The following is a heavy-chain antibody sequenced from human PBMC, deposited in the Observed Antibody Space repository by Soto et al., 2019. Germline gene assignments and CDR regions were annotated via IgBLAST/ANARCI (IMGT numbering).Heavy chain of an antibody. CDR2: ISFDGSNE. CDR1: GFTFRSYA. Sequence: LRLSCSASGFTFRSYAIHWVRQAPGKGLEWVSAISFDGSNEYYADSVKGRFTISRDNSKNTLYLQMNSLRAEDTAVYYCSLGRGYYPKYKWFDPCGQGTLVTVSS. D-gene: IGHD3-22*01. J-gene: IGHJ5*02. CDR3: SLGRGYYPKYKWFDP. V-gene: IGHV3-30-3*01.